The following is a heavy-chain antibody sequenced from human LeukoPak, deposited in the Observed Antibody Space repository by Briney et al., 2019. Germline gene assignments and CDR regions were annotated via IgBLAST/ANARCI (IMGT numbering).Heavy chain of an antibody. D-gene: IGHD2-2*01. CDR2: INHSGST. CDR1: GVSFSGYY. J-gene: IGHJ6*04. CDR3: ARAREDCSSTSCHYYYYGMDV. Sequence: PSETLSLTCAVYGVSFSGYYWSCLRQPPGKGLEWFGEINHSGSTNYNPSLKSRVTISVDTSKNQFSLKLSSVTAADTAVYYCARAREDCSSTSCHYYYYGMDVWGKGATVTVSS. V-gene: IGHV4-34*01.